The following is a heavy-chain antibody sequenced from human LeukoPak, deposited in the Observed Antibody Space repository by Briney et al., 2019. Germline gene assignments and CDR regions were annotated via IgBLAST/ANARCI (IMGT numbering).Heavy chain of an antibody. CDR3: AKGGNDDAFDI. D-gene: IGHD1-1*01. V-gene: IGHV5-51*01. Sequence: GESLKISGKGSGYSFTSNWSGWVRQMPGKGLEWMGIIYPGDSDTRYSPSLQGQVSISADKSISTAYLQWSSLKASDSAMYYCAKGGNDDAFDIWGQGTMVTVSS. CDR2: IYPGDSDT. J-gene: IGHJ3*02. CDR1: GYSFTSNW.